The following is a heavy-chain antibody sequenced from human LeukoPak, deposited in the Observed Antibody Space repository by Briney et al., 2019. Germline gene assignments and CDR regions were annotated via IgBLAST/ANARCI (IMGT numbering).Heavy chain of an antibody. D-gene: IGHD5-24*01. CDR2: ITSSSSYI. Sequence: GGSLRLSCAASGFTFSASTVNWVRQAPGKGLEWVSSITSSSSYIYYADSVKGRFTISRDNARNSVYLQMNSLRAEDTAVYYCAREGDGYNSPIDYWGQGTPVTVSS. V-gene: IGHV3-21*01. J-gene: IGHJ4*02. CDR3: AREGDGYNSPIDY. CDR1: GFTFSAST.